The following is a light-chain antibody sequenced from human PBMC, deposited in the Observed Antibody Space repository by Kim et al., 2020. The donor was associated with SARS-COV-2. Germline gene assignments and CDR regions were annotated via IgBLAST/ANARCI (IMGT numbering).Light chain of an antibody. CDR1: SSNIGSNS. J-gene: IGLJ2*01. CDR2: SNN. V-gene: IGLV1-44*01. CDR3: ATWDDSLNAVV. Sequence: GQGVTISCSGSSSNIGSNSVNWYQQLPGTAPKLLIYSNNQRPSGLPDRFSGSKSGTSASLAISGLQSEDEAEYYCATWDDSLNAVVFAGGTKVTVL.